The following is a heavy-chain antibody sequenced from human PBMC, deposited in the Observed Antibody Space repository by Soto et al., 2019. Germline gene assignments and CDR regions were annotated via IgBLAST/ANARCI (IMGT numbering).Heavy chain of an antibody. CDR3: ANLPSLTDYYSDK. CDR2: ISSSSSYI. Sequence: GGSLRLSCAASGFTFSSYAMHWFRQAPGKGLEWVSSISSSSSYIYYADSVKGRFTISRDNSKNTLYLQMNSLRAEDTAVYYCANLPSLTDYYSDKWGQETRLTVS. CDR1: GFTFSSYA. J-gene: IGHJ4*02. V-gene: IGHV3-21*04. D-gene: IGHD3-9*01.